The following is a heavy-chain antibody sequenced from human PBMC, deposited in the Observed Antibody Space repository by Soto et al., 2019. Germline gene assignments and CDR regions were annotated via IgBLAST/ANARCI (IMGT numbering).Heavy chain of an antibody. CDR3: ARDYDSSGDY. CDR2: IYYRGST. CDR1: GGSISTSSYY. Sequence: QLQLQESGPGLVKPSETLSLTCTVSGGSISTSSYYWGWIRQPPGKGLEWIGSIYYRGSTYSNPSLKRRVTISVDTSKNQFSLKLSSVPAADTAVYYCARDYDSSGDYWGQGTLVTVSS. D-gene: IGHD3-22*01. V-gene: IGHV4-39*01. J-gene: IGHJ4*02.